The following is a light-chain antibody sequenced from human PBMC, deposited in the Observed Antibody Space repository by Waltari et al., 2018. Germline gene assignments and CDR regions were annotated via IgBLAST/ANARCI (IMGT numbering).Light chain of an antibody. CDR1: GSNIRASSD. J-gene: IGLJ3*02. CDR3: QSYDTSMSVV. CDR2: GSS. Sequence: QSVLTQPPSVSGAPGQRVTLSFPGSGSNIRASSDVPWYQHLPRAAPKLPIYGSSTRPLGVPDRFFGSTSGTAASLAITGLQAEDEADYYCQSYDTSMSVVFGGGTKLTVL. V-gene: IGLV1-40*01.